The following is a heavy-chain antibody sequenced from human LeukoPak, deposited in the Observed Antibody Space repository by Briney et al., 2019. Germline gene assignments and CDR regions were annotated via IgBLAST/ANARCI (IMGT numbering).Heavy chain of an antibody. D-gene: IGHD1-1*01. CDR1: GFTVSSNY. CDR2: IYSGGDT. V-gene: IGHV3-53*01. Sequence: GGSLRLSCAASGFTVSSNYMGWVRQAPGKGLEWVSIIYSGGDTYYADSVKGRFTISRDNSKNTLYLQMNSLRAEDTAVYYCARDAQRIRKGAFDIWGQGTMVTVSS. CDR3: ARDAQRIRKGAFDI. J-gene: IGHJ3*02.